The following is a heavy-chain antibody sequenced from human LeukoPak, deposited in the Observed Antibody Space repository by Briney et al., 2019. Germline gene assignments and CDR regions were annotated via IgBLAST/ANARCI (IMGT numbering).Heavy chain of an antibody. CDR1: GLTVSSNY. J-gene: IGHJ6*03. CDR2: IYSGGST. V-gene: IGHV3-53*01. CDR3: ASGSGSYRTPYYYMDV. D-gene: IGHD3-10*01. Sequence: PGGSLRLSCVASGLTVSSNYMSWVRQAPGKGLEWVSVIYSGGSTYYADSVKGRFTISRDNSKSTLYLQMNSLRAEDTAVYYCASGSGSYRTPYYYMDVWGTGTTVTVSS.